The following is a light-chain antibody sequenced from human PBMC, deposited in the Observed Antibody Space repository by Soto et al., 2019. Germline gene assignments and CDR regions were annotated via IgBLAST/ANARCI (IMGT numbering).Light chain of an antibody. Sequence: QSVLTQPPSVSAAPGQKVTISCSGSSSNIGNNYVTWYQQLPGTAPKLLIYDNNERPSGIPDRFSGSKSGTSATLGITGLQTGDEADYYCGTWYNSLSAVVFGGGTKVTVL. J-gene: IGLJ3*02. V-gene: IGLV1-51*01. CDR3: GTWYNSLSAVV. CDR1: SSNIGNNY. CDR2: DNN.